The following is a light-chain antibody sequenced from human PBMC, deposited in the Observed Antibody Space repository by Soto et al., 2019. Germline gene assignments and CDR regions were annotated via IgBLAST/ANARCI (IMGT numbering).Light chain of an antibody. CDR3: QQYGNPPPNA. V-gene: IGKV3-20*01. CDR2: GAS. Sequence: EIVLTQSPGTLSLSPGERATLSCRASQRVSSSYLALYQQKPGQAPRVLIHGASSRATGIPDRFSGSGSGTDFTLTISRLEPEDFAVYFCQQYGNPPPNAFGQGTKVDIK. J-gene: IGKJ2*01. CDR1: QRVSSSY.